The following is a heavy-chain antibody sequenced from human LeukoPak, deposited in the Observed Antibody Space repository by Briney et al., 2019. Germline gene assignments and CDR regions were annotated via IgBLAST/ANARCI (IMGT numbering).Heavy chain of an antibody. J-gene: IGHJ6*04. CDR1: GFTFSSYG. CDR3: AKDISVDTAMVIGMDV. Sequence: GGSLRLSCAASGFTFSSYGMHWVRQAPGKGLEWVAVISYDGSNKYYADSVKGRFTISRGNSKNTLYLQMNSLRAEDTAVYYCAKDISVDTAMVIGMDVWGKGTTVTVSS. V-gene: IGHV3-30*18. D-gene: IGHD5-18*01. CDR2: ISYDGSNK.